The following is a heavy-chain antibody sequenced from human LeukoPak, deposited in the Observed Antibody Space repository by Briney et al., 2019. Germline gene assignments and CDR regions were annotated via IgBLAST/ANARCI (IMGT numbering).Heavy chain of an antibody. Sequence: SETLSLTCTVSGGSISSSSYYWGWIRQPPGKGLEWIGSIYYSGSTNYNPSLKSRVTISVDTSKNQFSLKLSSVTAADTAVYYCARGDIPEITIPLGMDVWGQGTTVTVSS. CDR2: IYYSGST. D-gene: IGHD3-3*01. CDR1: GGSISSSSYY. V-gene: IGHV4-39*07. CDR3: ARGDIPEITIPLGMDV. J-gene: IGHJ6*02.